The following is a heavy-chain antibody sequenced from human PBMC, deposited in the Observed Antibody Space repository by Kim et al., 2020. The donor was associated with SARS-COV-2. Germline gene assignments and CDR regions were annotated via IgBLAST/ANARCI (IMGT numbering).Heavy chain of an antibody. CDR1: GFTFSSYG. CDR2: IWYDGSNK. D-gene: IGHD2-21*01. V-gene: IGHV3-33*01. Sequence: GGSLRLSCAASGFTFSSYGMHWVRQAPGKGLEWVAVIWYDGSNKYYADSVKGRFTISRDNSKNTLYLQMNSLRAEDTAVYYCASAERLGYYYYGMDVWGQGTTVTVSS. J-gene: IGHJ6*02. CDR3: ASAERLGYYYYGMDV.